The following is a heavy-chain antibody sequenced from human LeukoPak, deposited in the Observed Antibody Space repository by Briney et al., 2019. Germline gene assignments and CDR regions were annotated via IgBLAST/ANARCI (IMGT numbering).Heavy chain of an antibody. CDR3: ARSFESKAVYFDY. D-gene: IGHD2-15*01. J-gene: IGHJ4*02. V-gene: IGHV1-69*01. Sequence: AASVKLSCKASGGTFSSYAISWVRQAHGQGLEWMGGIIPIFGTANYAQKFQGRVTITADESTSTAYMELSSLRSEDTAVYYCARSFESKAVYFDYWGQGTLVTVSS. CDR2: IIPIFGTA. CDR1: GGTFSSYA.